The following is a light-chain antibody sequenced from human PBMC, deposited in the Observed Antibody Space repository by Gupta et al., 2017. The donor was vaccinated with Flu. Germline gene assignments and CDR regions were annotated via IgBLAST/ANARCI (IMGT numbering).Light chain of an antibody. CDR1: QSITSW. CDR2: KAS. J-gene: IGKJ5*01. Sequence: DIQMTQYPSTLSASVGDRVTITCRASQSITSWLAWYQQNPGKAPKLLVYKASILESGVPSRFSGSGSGTEFTLTISSLQPDDFATYYCQQYNSDPITFGQGTRLEIK. CDR3: QQYNSDPIT. V-gene: IGKV1-5*03.